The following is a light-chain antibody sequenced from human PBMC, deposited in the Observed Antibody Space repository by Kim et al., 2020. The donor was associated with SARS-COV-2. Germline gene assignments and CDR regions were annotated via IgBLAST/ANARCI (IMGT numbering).Light chain of an antibody. CDR2: DVS. Sequence: IPISCGGTSSDVGGYNYVSWYQQHPAKAPKLMIYDVSKRPSGVSSRFSGSKPGNTASMTISGLQAEDEADYYCNSYTSSSTLVFGGGTQLTVL. J-gene: IGLJ3*02. CDR3: NSYTSSSTLV. V-gene: IGLV2-14*03. CDR1: SSDVGGYNY.